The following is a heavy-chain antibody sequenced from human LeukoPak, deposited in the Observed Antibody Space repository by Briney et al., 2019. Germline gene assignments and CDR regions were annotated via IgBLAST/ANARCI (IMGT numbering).Heavy chain of an antibody. CDR2: IKEDGSET. J-gene: IGHJ4*02. Sequence: PGGXLRLSCAASGFSFSTYWMSWVRQAPGKGLEWVANIKEDGSETYYVDSLRGRFTISRDNVKKSLYMQINSLRAEDTAVYYCGRDSFETDIDYWGQGTLVTVSS. CDR1: GFSFSTYW. V-gene: IGHV3-7*01. CDR3: GRDSFETDIDY. D-gene: IGHD1-14*01.